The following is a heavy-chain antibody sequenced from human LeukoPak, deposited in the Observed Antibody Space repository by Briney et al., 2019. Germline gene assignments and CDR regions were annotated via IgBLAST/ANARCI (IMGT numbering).Heavy chain of an antibody. D-gene: IGHD4-23*01. J-gene: IGHJ4*02. CDR1: GGSISSYY. CDR2: IYYSGST. Sequence: SETLSLTCTVSGGSISSYYWSWIRQPPGKGLEWIGYIYYSGSTNYNPSLKSRVTISVDTSKNQFSLKLSSVTAADTAVYYCARTTTVVTPDYFDYWGQGTLVTVSS. CDR3: ARTTTVVTPDYFDY. V-gene: IGHV4-59*01.